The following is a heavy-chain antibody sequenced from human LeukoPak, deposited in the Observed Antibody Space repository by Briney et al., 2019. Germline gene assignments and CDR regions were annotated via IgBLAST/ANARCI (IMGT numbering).Heavy chain of an antibody. D-gene: IGHD6-19*01. V-gene: IGHV4-4*02. CDR2: IYHSGST. Sequence: SGTLSLTCAVSGGSISSSNWWSWVRQPPGKGLEWIGEIYHSGSTNYNPSLKSRVTISVDKSKNQFSLKLSSVTAADTAVYYCARVSSSGWSGGNYFDYWGQGTLVTVSS. J-gene: IGHJ4*02. CDR1: GGSISSSNW. CDR3: ARVSSSGWSGGNYFDY.